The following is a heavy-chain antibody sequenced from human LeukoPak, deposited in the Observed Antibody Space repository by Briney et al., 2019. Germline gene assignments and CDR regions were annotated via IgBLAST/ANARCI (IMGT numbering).Heavy chain of an antibody. J-gene: IGHJ5*02. CDR1: GGSLSSYY. CDR2: IYTSGST. D-gene: IGHD3-9*01. Sequence: SETLSLTCTVSGGSLSSYYWSWIRQPAGKRLEWIGRIYTSGSTNYNPPLKSRVTMSVDTSKNQFSLKLSSVTATDTAVYYCARLGNYDILTGLTVKYNWFDPWGQGTLVTVSS. V-gene: IGHV4-4*07. CDR3: ARLGNYDILTGLTVKYNWFDP.